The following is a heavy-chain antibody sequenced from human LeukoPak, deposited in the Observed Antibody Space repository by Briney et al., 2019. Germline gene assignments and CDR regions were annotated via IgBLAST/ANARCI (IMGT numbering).Heavy chain of an antibody. CDR2: ISDSGGTT. D-gene: IGHD3-10*01. V-gene: IGHV3-23*01. Sequence: GGSLRLSCVAPRVTLSSDSMSWVRQAPGKGLEWVAAISDSGGTTYYVDSVRGGFSISRDNFKNTLCLQMNSLRDEETAIYSFAMRKSGGGNYSWFDPWGQGTLVTVSS. CDR3: AMRKSGGGNYSWFDP. CDR1: RVTLSSDS. J-gene: IGHJ5*02.